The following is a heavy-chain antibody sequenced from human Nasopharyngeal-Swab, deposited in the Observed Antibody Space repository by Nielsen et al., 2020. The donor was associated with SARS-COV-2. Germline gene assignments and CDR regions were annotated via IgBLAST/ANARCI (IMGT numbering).Heavy chain of an antibody. Sequence: GESLKISCAASGFTFSSYSMNWVRQAPGKGLEWVSSVSSTSSYIYYADSLKGRFTISRDNAKNSLYLQMNSLRVEDTAVFYCARDRGEDSSGFADAFDIWGQGTMVTVSS. J-gene: IGHJ3*02. CDR1: GFTFSSYS. CDR2: VSSTSSYI. D-gene: IGHD3-22*01. V-gene: IGHV3-21*01. CDR3: ARDRGEDSSGFADAFDI.